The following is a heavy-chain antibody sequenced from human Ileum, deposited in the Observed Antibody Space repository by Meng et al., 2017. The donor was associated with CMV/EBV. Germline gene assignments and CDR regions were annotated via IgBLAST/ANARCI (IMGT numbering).Heavy chain of an antibody. D-gene: IGHD4-11*01. V-gene: IGHV3-21*01. CDR1: GFTFSSYS. Sequence: GESLKISCAASGFTFSSYSMNWVRQAPGKGLEWVSSINSNSRYIHYADSVEGRFTISRDNAKNSLYLQMKSLRVEDTAVYYCARDNDFTNSYWGQGTLVTVSS. CDR3: ARDNDFTNSY. J-gene: IGHJ4*02. CDR2: INSNSRYI.